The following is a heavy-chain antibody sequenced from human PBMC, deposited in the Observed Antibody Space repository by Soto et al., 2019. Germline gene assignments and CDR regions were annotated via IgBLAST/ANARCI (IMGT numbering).Heavy chain of an antibody. CDR1: GFSFSNAW. CDR2: IKSKTDGGTA. V-gene: IGHV3-15*01. Sequence: GGSLRLSCAASGFSFSNAWMSWVRQLPGQGLEWVGHIKSKTDGGTAGYAAPVKGRFTISRDDSKNTLYLQMNSLKTEDTAMFYCTTFNHGVEGWGQGTTVTVAS. J-gene: IGHJ6*01. CDR3: TTFNHGVEG.